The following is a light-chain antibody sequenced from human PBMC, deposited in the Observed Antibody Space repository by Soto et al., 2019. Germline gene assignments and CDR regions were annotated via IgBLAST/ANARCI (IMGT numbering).Light chain of an antibody. CDR2: SNN. CDR1: SSNIGSNT. Sequence: QLVLTQPPSASGTPGQRVTISCSGSSSNIGSNTVNWYQQLPGTAPKLLIYSNNQWPSGVPDRFSGSKSGTSASLAISGLQSEDEADYYCATWDDSLNGWVFGGGTKLTVL. J-gene: IGLJ3*02. V-gene: IGLV1-44*01. CDR3: ATWDDSLNGWV.